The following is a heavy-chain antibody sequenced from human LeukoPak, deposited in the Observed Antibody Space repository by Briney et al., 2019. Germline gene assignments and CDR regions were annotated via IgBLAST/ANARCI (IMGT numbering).Heavy chain of an antibody. CDR1: GGASSLYS. CDR3: ARKKDDGDYHIDY. CDR2: INHRRST. V-gene: IGHV4-34*01. Sequence: KPSETLSLTCAVYGGASSLYSWSWIRQPPGKGLEWIGEINHRRSTNYNPSLKSRVTISVDTSRKQFSLQLKSVTAADTAVYYCARKKDDGDYHIDYWGQGTPVTVSS. D-gene: IGHD4-17*01. J-gene: IGHJ4*02.